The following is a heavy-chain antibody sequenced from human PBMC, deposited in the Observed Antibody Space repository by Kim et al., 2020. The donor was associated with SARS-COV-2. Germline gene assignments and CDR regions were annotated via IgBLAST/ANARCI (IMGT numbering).Heavy chain of an antibody. CDR3: ATTTAFSISSWFDP. Sequence: ASVKVSCKVSGYTLTELSMQWVRQAPGKGLEWMGGFDPEDGETIYAQKFQGRVTMTEDTSTDTAYMELSSLRSEDTAVYYCATTTAFSISSWFDPWGQGTLVTVSS. D-gene: IGHD6-6*01. V-gene: IGHV1-24*01. J-gene: IGHJ5*02. CDR2: FDPEDGET. CDR1: GYTLTELS.